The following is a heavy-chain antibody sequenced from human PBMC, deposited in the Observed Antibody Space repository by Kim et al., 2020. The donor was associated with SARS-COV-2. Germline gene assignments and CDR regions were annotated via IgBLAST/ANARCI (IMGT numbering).Heavy chain of an antibody. J-gene: IGHJ4*02. V-gene: IGHV1-69*13. D-gene: IGHD3-9*01. CDR1: GGTFSSYA. CDR2: IIPIFGTA. CDR3: ARDAHHYYDILTGYDKLDY. Sequence: SVKVSCKASGGTFSSYAISWVRQAPGQGLEWMGGIIPIFGTANYAQKFQGRVTITADESTSTAYMELSSLRSEDTAVYYCARDAHHYYDILTGYDKLDYWGQGTLVTVSS.